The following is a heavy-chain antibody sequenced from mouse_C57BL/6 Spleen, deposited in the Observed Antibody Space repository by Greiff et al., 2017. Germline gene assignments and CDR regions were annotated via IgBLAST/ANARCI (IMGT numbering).Heavy chain of an antibody. CDR3: ARGSTMIPYYAMDY. D-gene: IGHD2-4*01. Sequence: VKLMESGPGLVAPSQSLSITCTVSGFSLTSYAISWVRQPPGKGLEWLGVIWTGGGTNYNSALKSRLSISKDNSKSQVFLKMNSLQTDDTARYYCARGSTMIPYYAMDYWGQGTSVTVSS. V-gene: IGHV2-9-1*01. CDR1: GFSLTSYA. J-gene: IGHJ4*01. CDR2: IWTGGGT.